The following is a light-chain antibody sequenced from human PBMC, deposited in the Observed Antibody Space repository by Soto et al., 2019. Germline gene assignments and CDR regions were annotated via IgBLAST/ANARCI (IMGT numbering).Light chain of an antibody. V-gene: IGKV3-15*01. J-gene: IGKJ1*01. CDR2: DAS. CDR1: QIVSNT. Sequence: ILMTQSPATLSVSPGERATLSCRASQIVSNTLAWYQQKPGQSPRLLIYDASTSATGIPARFSGSGSGTEFTLTISGLQSEDFAVYYCQQYNNWPPWTFGQGPKVEIK. CDR3: QQYNNWPPWT.